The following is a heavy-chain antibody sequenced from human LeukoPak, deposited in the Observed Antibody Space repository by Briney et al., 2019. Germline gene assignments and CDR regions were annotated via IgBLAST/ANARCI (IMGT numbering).Heavy chain of an antibody. J-gene: IGHJ4*02. CDR3: ARLDYYHFAY. D-gene: IGHD3-22*01. CDR1: GGSISRYY. V-gene: IGHV4-59*01. CDR2: ISYSGST. Sequence: SETLSLTCTVSGGSISRYYWSWIRQPPREGLEWIGYISYSGSTKYTPSLTRRVTISVDTSKNQFSRKLSSATAADTAVYYCARLDYYHFAYWGQGTVVTVSS.